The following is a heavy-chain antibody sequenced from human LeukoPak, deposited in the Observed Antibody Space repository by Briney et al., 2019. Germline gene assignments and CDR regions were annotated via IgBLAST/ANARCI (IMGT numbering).Heavy chain of an antibody. CDR2: IYTSGST. Sequence: SETLSLTCTVSVGSISSYYWSWIRQPTGKGLECIGRIYTSGSTNYNPSLKSRVTMSVATSKNQFSLKLSSVTAADTAVYYCARVSPHIVVVVAATRGDYFDYWGQGTLVTVSS. CDR1: VGSISSYY. D-gene: IGHD2-15*01. CDR3: ARVSPHIVVVVAATRGDYFDY. V-gene: IGHV4-4*07. J-gene: IGHJ4*02.